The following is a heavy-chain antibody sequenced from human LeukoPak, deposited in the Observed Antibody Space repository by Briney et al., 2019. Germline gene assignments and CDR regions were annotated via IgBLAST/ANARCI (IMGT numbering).Heavy chain of an antibody. CDR1: GFTFSSYG. Sequence: PGRSLRLSCAASGFTFSSYGMHWVRQAPGKGLEWVAFIRYDGSNKYYADSVKGRFTISRDNSKNTLYLQMNSLRAEDTAVYYCARGSDSSSSHFDYWGQGTLVTVSS. CDR3: ARGSDSSSSHFDY. CDR2: IRYDGSNK. D-gene: IGHD6-6*01. V-gene: IGHV3-30*02. J-gene: IGHJ4*02.